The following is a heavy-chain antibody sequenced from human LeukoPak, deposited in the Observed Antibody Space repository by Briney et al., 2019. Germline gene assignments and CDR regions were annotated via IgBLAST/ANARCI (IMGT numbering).Heavy chain of an antibody. CDR1: GVSISSYF. CDR3: ARDQYKYDGNYRYYQHMDV. D-gene: IGHD3-22*01. CDR2: IYHSGST. Sequence: PSETLSLTCAVSGVSISSYFWSWIRQPPGQGLEWIGYIYHSGSTHYNPSLKSRVTISVDTSKNQVSLKLSAVTAADTAVYYCARDQYKYDGNYRYYQHMDVWGKGTTVTISS. J-gene: IGHJ6*03. V-gene: IGHV4-59*12.